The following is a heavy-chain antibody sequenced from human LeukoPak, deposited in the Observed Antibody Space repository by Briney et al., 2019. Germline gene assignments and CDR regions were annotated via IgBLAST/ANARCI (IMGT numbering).Heavy chain of an antibody. V-gene: IGHV3-21*04. J-gene: IGHJ4*02. CDR2: ISSSSSYI. Sequence: GGSLRLSCVASGFTLGDYNMNWVRQAPGKGLEWVSSISSSSSYIYYADSVKGRFTISRDNSKNTVYLQMNSLRAEDTAVYYCAKTDCTSSSCYTIDSWGQGTLVTVSS. D-gene: IGHD2-2*02. CDR3: AKTDCTSSSCYTIDS. CDR1: GFTLGDYN.